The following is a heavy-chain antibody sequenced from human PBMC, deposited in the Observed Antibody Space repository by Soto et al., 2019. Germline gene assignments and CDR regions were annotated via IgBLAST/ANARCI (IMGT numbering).Heavy chain of an antibody. Sequence: PSETLSLTCTVSGGSISSYYWSWIRQPPGKGLEWIGYIYYSGSTNYNPSLKSRVTISVDTSKNQFSLKLSSVTAADTAVYYCARDPGIAEAGGWFDPWGQGTLVTVS. CDR2: IYYSGST. D-gene: IGHD6-13*01. J-gene: IGHJ5*02. CDR3: ARDPGIAEAGGWFDP. V-gene: IGHV4-59*01. CDR1: GGSISSYY.